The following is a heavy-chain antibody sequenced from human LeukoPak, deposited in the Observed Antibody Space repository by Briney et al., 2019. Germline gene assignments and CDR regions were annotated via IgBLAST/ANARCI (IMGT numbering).Heavy chain of an antibody. CDR2: IKQGGSDK. CDR3: AKERSRQLAYFDY. D-gene: IGHD6-6*01. V-gene: IGHV3-7*01. Sequence: GGSLRLSCVASGFTFSTSWMSWVRQAPGKGLEWVANIKQGGSDKYYVGSVKGRFTISRDDGKNSLYLQMNSLRVEDTAVYYCAKERSRQLAYFDYWGQGTLVTVSS. CDR1: GFTFSTSW. J-gene: IGHJ4*02.